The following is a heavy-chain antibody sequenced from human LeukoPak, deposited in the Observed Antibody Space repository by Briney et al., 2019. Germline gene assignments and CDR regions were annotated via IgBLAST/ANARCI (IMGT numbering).Heavy chain of an antibody. CDR3: AKLKSYQLLFDWFDP. V-gene: IGHV3-23*01. CDR2: ISGSGGST. CDR1: GFTFSSYA. D-gene: IGHD2-2*01. J-gene: IGHJ5*02. Sequence: PGGSLRLSCAASGFTFSSYAMSWVRQAPGKGLEWVSAISGSGGSTYYADSVKGRFTISRDNSKNTLYLQMNSLRAEDTAVYYCAKLKSYQLLFDWFDPWGQGTLVTVSS.